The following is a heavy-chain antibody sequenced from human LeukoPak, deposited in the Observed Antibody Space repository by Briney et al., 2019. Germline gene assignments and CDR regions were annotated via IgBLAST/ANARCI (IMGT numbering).Heavy chain of an antibody. D-gene: IGHD4-23*01. Sequence: SETLSLTCSVSGDSISGYYWSWIRQPPGKGLEWIGYIYDSVTTNYNPSLKSRVSISEDTSKNQFSLKLSSVTAADTAVYYCARRGRGGGIPLDYWGQGLLVTVSS. CDR3: ARRGRGGGIPLDY. V-gene: IGHV4-59*12. CDR1: GDSISGYY. J-gene: IGHJ4*02. CDR2: IYDSVTT.